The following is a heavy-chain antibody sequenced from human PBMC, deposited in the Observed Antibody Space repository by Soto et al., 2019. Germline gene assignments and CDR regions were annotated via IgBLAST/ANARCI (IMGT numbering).Heavy chain of an antibody. V-gene: IGHV3-13*01. Sequence: EVQLVESGGGLVQPGGSLRLSCAASGFTFSSYDMHWVRQATGKGLEWVSAIGTAGDTYYPGSVKGRFTISRENAKNSLYLQMNILRAGDTAVYYCARTALVYSSSWLYWYFDLWGRGTLVTVSS. CDR1: GFTFSSYD. CDR3: ARTALVYSSSWLYWYFDL. CDR2: IGTAGDT. D-gene: IGHD6-13*01. J-gene: IGHJ2*01.